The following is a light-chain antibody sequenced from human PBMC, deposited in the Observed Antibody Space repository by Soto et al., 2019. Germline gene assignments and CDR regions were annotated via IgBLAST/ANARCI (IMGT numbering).Light chain of an antibody. CDR1: RSVSIY. CDR2: DVS. Sequence: EIVVTQSPATLSLSPGDRATLSCRASRSVSIYLAWYQQKPGQAPRLLISDVSTLQSGVPGRFRGSGSETEFTLTITYVQPEDFATYYCQQGYSIHALTFGGGTKLELK. J-gene: IGKJ4*01. V-gene: IGKV3-11*01. CDR3: QQGYSIHALT.